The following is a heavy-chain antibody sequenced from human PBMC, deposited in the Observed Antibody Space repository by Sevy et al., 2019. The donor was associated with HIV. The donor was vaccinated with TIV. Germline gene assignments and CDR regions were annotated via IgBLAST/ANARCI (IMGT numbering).Heavy chain of an antibody. Sequence: GGSLRLSCAASGFTFTLYSMHWVRQAPGKGLEWVATISFYGSNKQYADSVKGRFTISRDNSQNSLYLQMNSLRTEDTAVYYCALERLSSDVAEYFQNWGQGTLVTVSS. CDR3: ALERLSSDVAEYFQN. CDR1: GFTFTLYS. J-gene: IGHJ1*01. CDR2: ISFYGSNK. V-gene: IGHV3-30-3*01. D-gene: IGHD1-1*01.